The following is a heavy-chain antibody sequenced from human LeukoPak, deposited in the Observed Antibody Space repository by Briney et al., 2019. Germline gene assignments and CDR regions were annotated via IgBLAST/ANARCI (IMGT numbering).Heavy chain of an antibody. D-gene: IGHD4-23*01. V-gene: IGHV4-4*07. J-gene: IGHJ4*02. CDR3: ARVQWELGFDY. CDR1: GGSISSYY. Sequence: NSSETLSLTCTVSGGSISSYYWSWIRQPAGKGLEWIGRTYTSESPTYNPSLKSRVTMSLDPSRNQLSLKLTSVTAADTAMYYCARVQWELGFDYWGQGTLVTVSS. CDR2: TYTSESP.